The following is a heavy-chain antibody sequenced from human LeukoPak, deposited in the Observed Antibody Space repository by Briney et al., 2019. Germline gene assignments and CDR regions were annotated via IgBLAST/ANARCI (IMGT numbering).Heavy chain of an antibody. CDR2: IKQDGSEK. CDR1: EFTFPMYW. D-gene: IGHD2-15*01. J-gene: IGHJ3*02. V-gene: IGHV3-7*01. CDR3: ARHRSGGSQDDAFDI. Sequence: GGSLRLSCAASEFTFPMYWMSWVRQAPGKGLEWVADIKQDGSEKYYVDSVKGRFTISRQNAKNPLFLQMNSLRAEDTAVYYCARHRSGGSQDDAFDIWGQGTMVTVSS.